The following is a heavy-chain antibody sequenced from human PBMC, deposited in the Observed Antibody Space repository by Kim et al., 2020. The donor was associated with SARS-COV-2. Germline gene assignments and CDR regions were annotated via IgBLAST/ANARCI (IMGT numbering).Heavy chain of an antibody. J-gene: IGHJ5*02. Sequence: ASVKVSCKASGYTFTDYAVNWVRQAPGQGLEWMGWVNVNTGNPTYAQGFTGRFVFSLDTSVGTAYLQISSLKAEDTAIYYCTTGYFRDWFDPWGQGTLVTVSS. CDR2: VNVNTGNP. V-gene: IGHV7-4-1*02. D-gene: IGHD3-10*02. CDR3: TTGYFRDWFDP. CDR1: GYTFTDYA.